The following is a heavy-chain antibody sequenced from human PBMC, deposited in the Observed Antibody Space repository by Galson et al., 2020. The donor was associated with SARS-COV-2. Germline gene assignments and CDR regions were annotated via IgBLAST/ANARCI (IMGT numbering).Heavy chain of an antibody. Sequence: ETSETLSLTCTVSGGSISPYYWNWIRQPPGKKLEWIGYVYYSGSTNYNPSLKSRVTISVDMSKNQFSLKLTSVTAADTAVYYCARLGPKYNWSPDYWGQGTLVTVSS. CDR1: GGSISPYY. J-gene: IGHJ4*02. CDR2: VYYSGST. D-gene: IGHD1-20*01. CDR3: ARLGPKYNWSPDY. V-gene: IGHV4-59*01.